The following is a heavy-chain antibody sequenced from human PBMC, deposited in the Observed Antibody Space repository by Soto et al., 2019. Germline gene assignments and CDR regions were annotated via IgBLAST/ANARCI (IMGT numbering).Heavy chain of an antibody. V-gene: IGHV3-30-3*01. J-gene: IGHJ6*02. CDR3: ARGYYSSGWYSMEDYYYGMDV. D-gene: IGHD6-19*01. CDR2: ISYDGSNK. CDR1: GYTFSSYA. Sequence: SCKASGYTFSSYALHWVRQAPGKGLEWVAVISYDGSNKFNADSVKGRFTISRDNSKRTLYLQMNSLRAEDTAVYYCARGYYSSGWYSMEDYYYGMDVWGQGTTVTVSS.